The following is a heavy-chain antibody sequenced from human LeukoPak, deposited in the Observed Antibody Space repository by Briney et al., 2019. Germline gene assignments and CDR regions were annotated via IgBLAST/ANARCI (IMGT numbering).Heavy chain of an antibody. CDR3: ARRFGSSSQYYFDY. CDR1: GFTFSSYS. J-gene: IGHJ4*02. V-gene: IGHV3-21*01. Sequence: GGSLRLSCAASGFTFSSYSMNWVRQAPGKGLEWVSSISSSSSYLYYADSVKGRFTISRDNAKNSLYLQMNSLRAEDTAVYYCARRFGSSSQYYFDYWGQGTLVTVSS. D-gene: IGHD6-13*01. CDR2: ISSSSSYL.